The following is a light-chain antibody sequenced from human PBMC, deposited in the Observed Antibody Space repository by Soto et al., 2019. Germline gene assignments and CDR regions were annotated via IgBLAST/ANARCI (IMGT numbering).Light chain of an antibody. J-gene: IGKJ4*01. CDR3: QHYNNWPLT. V-gene: IGKV3-15*01. CDR2: DTS. Sequence: IMMTQSPAPLSVSPGERATLSCRASQSVGRNLAWYQQKPGQAPRLLIYDTSTRATSIPARFSGSVSGTEFTLTISSLQSEDFAVYYCQHYNNWPLTFGGGTKVEIK. CDR1: QSVGRN.